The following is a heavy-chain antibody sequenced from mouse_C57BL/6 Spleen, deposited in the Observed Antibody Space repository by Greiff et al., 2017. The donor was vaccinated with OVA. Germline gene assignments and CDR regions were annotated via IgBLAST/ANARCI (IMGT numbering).Heavy chain of an antibody. CDR2: IRSKSNNYAS. CDR3: VRQPLSRGYFDY. CDR1: GFSFNTYA. D-gene: IGHD3-3*01. J-gene: IGHJ2*01. Sequence: EVKVEESGGGLVQPKGSLKLSCAASGFSFNTYAMNWVRQAPGKGLEWVARIRSKSNNYASYYADSVKDRFTISRDDSESMLYLQMNNLKTEDTAMYYCVRQPLSRGYFDYWGQGTTLTVSS. V-gene: IGHV10-1*01.